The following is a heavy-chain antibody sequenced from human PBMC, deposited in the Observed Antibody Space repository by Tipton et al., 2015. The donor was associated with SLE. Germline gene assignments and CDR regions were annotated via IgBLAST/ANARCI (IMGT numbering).Heavy chain of an antibody. J-gene: IGHJ3*02. D-gene: IGHD3-22*01. CDR3: ARGMFDSRGYSNAFDM. Sequence: TLSLTCAVYGGSFRGYQWSWIRQTPGKGLEWIGEINHSGSTHYNPSLESRVHMSVDTSKNQFSLNLNSVTAADTAVYYCARGMFDSRGYSNAFDMWSQGTLVTVTS. CDR2: INHSGST. CDR1: GGSFRGYQ. V-gene: IGHV4-34*01.